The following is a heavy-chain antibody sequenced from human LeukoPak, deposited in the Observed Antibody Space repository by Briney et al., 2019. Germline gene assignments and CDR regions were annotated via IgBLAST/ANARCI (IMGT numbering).Heavy chain of an antibody. D-gene: IGHD3-10*01. CDR1: GFTFGHYG. Sequence: GRALRLSCTASGFTFGHYGMSWVRQAPGKGLEWVGFNRSTVYGATPDYAASVKGRFTISRDDSKSIAYLQMNSLKIEDTGIYYCAAGGSYYGSGTDYWGQGTLVTVSP. CDR2: NRSTVYGATP. CDR3: AAGGSYYGSGTDY. J-gene: IGHJ4*02. V-gene: IGHV3-49*04.